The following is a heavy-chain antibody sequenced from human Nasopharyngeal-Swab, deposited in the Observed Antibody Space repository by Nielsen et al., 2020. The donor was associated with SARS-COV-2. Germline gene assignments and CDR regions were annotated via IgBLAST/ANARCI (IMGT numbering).Heavy chain of an antibody. Sequence: GESLKISCTATGFTFGDYAMSWVCQAPGKGLEWVSVIYSGGSTYYADSVKGRFTISRDNSKNTLYLQMNSLRAEDTAVYYCARDLYRQQWPLYNYYGMDVWGQGTTVTVSS. J-gene: IGHJ6*02. D-gene: IGHD6-19*01. CDR3: ARDLYRQQWPLYNYYGMDV. CDR2: IYSGGST. CDR1: GFTFGDYA. V-gene: IGHV3-53*01.